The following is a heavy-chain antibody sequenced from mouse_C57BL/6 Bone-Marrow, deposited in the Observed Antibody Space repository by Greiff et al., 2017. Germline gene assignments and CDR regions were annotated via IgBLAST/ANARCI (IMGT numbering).Heavy chain of an antibody. V-gene: IGHV1-63*01. CDR1: GYTFTNYW. CDR3: ARRSGDGYYYYFDY. CDR2: IYPGGGYT. D-gene: IGHD2-3*01. Sequence: QVQLKESGAELVRPGTSVKMSCKASGYTFTNYWIGWAKQRPGHGLEWIGDIYPGGGYTNYNEKFKGKATLTADKSSSTAYMQFSSLTSEDSAIYYCARRSGDGYYYYFDYWGQGTTLTVSS. J-gene: IGHJ2*01.